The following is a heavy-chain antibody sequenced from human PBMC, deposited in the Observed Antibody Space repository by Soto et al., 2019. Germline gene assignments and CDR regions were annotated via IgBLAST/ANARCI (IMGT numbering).Heavy chain of an antibody. CDR1: GDSISISSYY. J-gene: IGHJ4*02. CDR2: IHYSGST. V-gene: IGHV4-39*01. D-gene: IGHD2-15*01. CDR3: ASTKDEALYFDY. Sequence: SETLSLTCSVSGDSISISSYYWGWVRQPPGKGLEWIGSIHYSGSTHYNPSLQSRVTISGDASKKQFSLKLGSVTAADTAMYYCASTKDEALYFDYWGQGNLVTVSS.